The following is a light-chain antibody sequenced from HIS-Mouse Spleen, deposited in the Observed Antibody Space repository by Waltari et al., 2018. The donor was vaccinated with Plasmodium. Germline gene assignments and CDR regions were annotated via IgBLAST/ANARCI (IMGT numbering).Light chain of an antibody. CDR1: QSVLYSSNNKNY. J-gene: IGKJ4*01. CDR2: WAS. Sequence: DIVMTQSPDSLAVSLGERATINCKSSQSVLYSSNNKNYLAWYQQKPGQPPKLLIYWASTRESGVPGRFSGSGSGTDFTRTISSLQAEDVAVYYCQQYYSTPLTFGGGTKVEIK. CDR3: QQYYSTPLT. V-gene: IGKV4-1*01.